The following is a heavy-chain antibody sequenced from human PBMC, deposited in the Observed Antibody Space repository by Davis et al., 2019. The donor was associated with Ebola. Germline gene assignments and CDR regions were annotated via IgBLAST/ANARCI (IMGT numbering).Heavy chain of an antibody. Sequence: GESLKISCAASGFTFSDYYMSWIRQAPGKGLEWVSYISSSGSTIYYAESVKGRVTISRDNPKKTLYLQMNSLRAEDTAVYYCAKQVGSSGWYNFDYWGQGTQVTVSS. J-gene: IGHJ4*02. CDR2: ISSSGSTI. V-gene: IGHV3-11*01. CDR3: AKQVGSSGWYNFDY. CDR1: GFTFSDYY. D-gene: IGHD6-19*01.